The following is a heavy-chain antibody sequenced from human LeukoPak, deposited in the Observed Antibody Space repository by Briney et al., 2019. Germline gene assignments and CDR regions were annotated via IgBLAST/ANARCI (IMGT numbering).Heavy chain of an antibody. Sequence: PGRSLRLSCAASGFTFSSYGMHWVRQAPGKGLEWVAVISYDGSNKYYADSVKGRFTISRDNSKNTPYLQMNSLRAEDTAVYYCAKGPEDYDILTGLDYWGQGTLVTVSS. J-gene: IGHJ4*02. V-gene: IGHV3-30*18. CDR1: GFTFSSYG. CDR3: AKGPEDYDILTGLDY. CDR2: ISYDGSNK. D-gene: IGHD3-9*01.